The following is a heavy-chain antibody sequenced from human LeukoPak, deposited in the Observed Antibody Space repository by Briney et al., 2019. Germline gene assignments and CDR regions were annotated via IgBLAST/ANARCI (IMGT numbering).Heavy chain of an antibody. CDR3: ARAGPRQYRRRRIFSFYYMDV. CDR2: ISWSGGGT. D-gene: IGHD1-14*01. Sequence: GGSLRLSCATSGFSFDDYGITWVRQIPGKGLEWVSGISWSGGGTGYADSVKGRFAISGDNAKNSVYLQMNSLRAEDTAIYHCARAGPRQYRRRRIFSFYYMDVWGEGTTVTVSS. J-gene: IGHJ6*03. CDR1: GFSFDDYG. V-gene: IGHV3-20*01.